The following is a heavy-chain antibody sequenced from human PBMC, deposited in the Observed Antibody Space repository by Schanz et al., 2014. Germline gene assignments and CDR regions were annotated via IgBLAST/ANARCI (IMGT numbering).Heavy chain of an antibody. CDR3: AKGRFGELSAFDI. J-gene: IGHJ3*02. D-gene: IGHD3-10*01. CDR2: INTGVNT. CDR1: GFGFSSYS. V-gene: IGHV3-23*01. Sequence: EVQLLESGGGLIQPGGSLRLSCAASGFGFSSYSMNWVRQAPGKGLEWVSAINTGVNTYYADSVKGRFTISRDNSKNTLYLQMNSLRAEDTAVYYCAKGRFGELSAFDIWGQGTMVTVSS.